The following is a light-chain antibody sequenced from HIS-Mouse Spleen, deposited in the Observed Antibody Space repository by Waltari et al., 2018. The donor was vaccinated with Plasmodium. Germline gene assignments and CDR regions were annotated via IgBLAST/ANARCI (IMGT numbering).Light chain of an antibody. CDR2: GAS. V-gene: IGKV3-15*01. J-gene: IGKJ3*01. CDR3: QQYNNWSFT. CDR1: QRVSSD. Sequence: EIVMTQSPATLSVSPGERDTLSCRASQRVSSDLAWYKQKPGQAPRLLIYGASTRATGIPARFSGSGSGTEFTLTISSLQSEDFAVYYCQQYNNWSFTFGPGTKVDIK.